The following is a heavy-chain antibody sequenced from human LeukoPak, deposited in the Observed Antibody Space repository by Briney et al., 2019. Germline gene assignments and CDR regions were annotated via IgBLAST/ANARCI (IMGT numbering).Heavy chain of an antibody. Sequence: SETLSLTCTVSGGSISSYYWSWIRQPPGKGLEWIGYTYYSGSTNYNPSLKSRVTISVDTSKNQFSLKLSSVTAADTAVYYCARLGRGYSYGYDFDYWGQGTLVTVSS. V-gene: IGHV4-59*08. CDR3: ARLGRGYSYGYDFDY. CDR2: TYYSGST. D-gene: IGHD5-18*01. J-gene: IGHJ4*02. CDR1: GGSISSYY.